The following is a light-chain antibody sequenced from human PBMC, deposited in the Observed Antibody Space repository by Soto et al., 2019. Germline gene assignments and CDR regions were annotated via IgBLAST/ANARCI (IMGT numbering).Light chain of an antibody. CDR2: QVN. CDR1: KLGDKY. J-gene: IGLJ2*01. V-gene: IGLV3-1*01. CDR3: QAWDSSTAVV. Sequence: SSELTQPPSVSVSPGQTASITCSGDKLGDKYACWYQQKPGQSPVLVIYQVNKRPSGIPERFSGSNSGNTATLTISGTQAMDEADYYCQAWDSSTAVVFGGGTKLTVL.